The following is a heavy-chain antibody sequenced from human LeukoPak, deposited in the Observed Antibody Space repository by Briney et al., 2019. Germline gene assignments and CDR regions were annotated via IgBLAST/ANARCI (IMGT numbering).Heavy chain of an antibody. D-gene: IGHD1-26*01. V-gene: IGHV3-30*02. Sequence: GGSLRLSCAASGFTFSSYGMHWVRQAPGKGLEWVAFIRYDGSNKYYADSVKGRFTISRDNSKNTLHLQMNSLRAEDTAVYYCARHRGGGLLRSYFDYWGQGTLVTVSS. CDR3: ARHRGGGLLRSYFDY. CDR1: GFTFSSYG. J-gene: IGHJ4*02. CDR2: IRYDGSNK.